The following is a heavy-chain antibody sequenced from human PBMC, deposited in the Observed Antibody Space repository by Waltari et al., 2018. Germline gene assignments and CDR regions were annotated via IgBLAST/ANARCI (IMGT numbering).Heavy chain of an antibody. CDR2: ISYDGSNK. J-gene: IGHJ6*03. Sequence: QVQLVESGGGVVQPGRSLRLSCAASGFTFSSYAMQWVRQAPGKGLEWVAVISYDGSNKYYADSVKGRFTISRDNSKNTLYLQMNSLRAEDTAVYYCARAGINFYYYYYMDVWGKGTTVTVSS. CDR1: GFTFSSYA. V-gene: IGHV3-30-3*01. CDR3: ARAGINFYYYYYMDV. D-gene: IGHD1-1*01.